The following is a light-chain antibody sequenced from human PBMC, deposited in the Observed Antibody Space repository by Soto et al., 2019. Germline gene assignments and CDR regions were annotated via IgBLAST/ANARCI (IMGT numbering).Light chain of an antibody. Sequence: EIALTQSPGTLSLSPGERATLSCRASQSVSNNYLAWYQRKPGQAPRLLIYGASSRATGIPHRFSGSGSGTDFTLTISRLEPEDFAVYYCQQYDNSPWTFGQGTKVAI. V-gene: IGKV3-20*01. J-gene: IGKJ1*01. CDR1: QSVSNNY. CDR2: GAS. CDR3: QQYDNSPWT.